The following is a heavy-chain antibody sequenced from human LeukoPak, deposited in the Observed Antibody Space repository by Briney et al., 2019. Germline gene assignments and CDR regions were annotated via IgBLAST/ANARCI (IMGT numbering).Heavy chain of an antibody. V-gene: IGHV3-7*01. D-gene: IGHD3-22*01. Sequence: GGSLRLSCAASGFTFSSYWMSWVRQAPGKGLEGVANIKQDGSEKYYVDSVKGRFTISRDNAKNSLYLQMNSLRAEDTAVYYCARLSRYDSSGYKGSSDYWGQGTLVTVSS. CDR2: IKQDGSEK. J-gene: IGHJ4*02. CDR1: GFTFSSYW. CDR3: ARLSRYDSSGYKGSSDY.